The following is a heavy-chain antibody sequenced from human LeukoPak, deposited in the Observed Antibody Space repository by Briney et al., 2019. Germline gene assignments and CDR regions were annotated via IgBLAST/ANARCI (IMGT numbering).Heavy chain of an antibody. CDR1: GGTFSSYA. D-gene: IGHD5-18*01. V-gene: IGHV1-69*05. J-gene: IGHJ4*02. CDR2: IIPIFGTA. Sequence: SVKVSCKASGGTFSSYAISWVRQALGQGLEWMGGIIPIFGTANYAQKFQGRVTITTDESTSTAYMELSSLRSEDTAVYYCAINNESGYSYGDYWGQGTLVTVSS. CDR3: AINNESGYSYGDY.